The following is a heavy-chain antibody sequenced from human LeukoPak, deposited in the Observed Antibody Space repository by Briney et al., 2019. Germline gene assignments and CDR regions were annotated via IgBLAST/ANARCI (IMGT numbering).Heavy chain of an antibody. D-gene: IGHD1-26*01. Sequence: GSLRLSCAASGFPFDDYGMSWVRQAPGKGLEWVSGINWNGSSTGYADSVKGRFTISRDNAKNSLYLQMNSLRAEDTVLYYCARGRNIVGATGFDYWGQGTLVTVSS. CDR1: GFPFDDYG. J-gene: IGHJ4*02. CDR3: ARGRNIVGATGFDY. CDR2: INWNGSST. V-gene: IGHV3-20*04.